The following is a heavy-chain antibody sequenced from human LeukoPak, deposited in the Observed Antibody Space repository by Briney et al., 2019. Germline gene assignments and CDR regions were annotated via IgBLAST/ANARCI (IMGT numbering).Heavy chain of an antibody. CDR3: ARAMWGTFDY. V-gene: IGHV3-74*03. CDR2: MSPDGSDT. J-gene: IGHJ4*02. D-gene: IGHD3-10*02. Sequence: GGSLRLSCAASGFTFRDFWMHWVPQAPGKGPVWVSRMSPDGSDTKYADSVKGRFTISRDNAENTMYLRMSSLRAEDTAVYYCARAMWGTFDYWGQGALVTVSS. CDR1: GFTFRDFW.